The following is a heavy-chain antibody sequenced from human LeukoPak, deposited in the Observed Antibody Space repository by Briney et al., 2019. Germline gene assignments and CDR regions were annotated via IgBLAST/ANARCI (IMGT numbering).Heavy chain of an antibody. V-gene: IGHV1-8*01. J-gene: IGHJ4*02. Sequence: TSVKVSCKASGHTFTSYDINWVRQATGQGLEWMGWMNPNSGNTGYAQKFQGRVTMTRNTSISTAYMELSSLRSEDTAVYYCARGRLHDYGDYDNWGQGTLVTVSS. D-gene: IGHD4-17*01. CDR2: MNPNSGNT. CDR3: ARGRLHDYGDYDN. CDR1: GHTFTSYD.